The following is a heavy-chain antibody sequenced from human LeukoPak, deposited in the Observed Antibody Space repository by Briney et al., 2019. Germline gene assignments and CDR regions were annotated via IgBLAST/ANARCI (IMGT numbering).Heavy chain of an antibody. CDR2: IYYSGST. CDR3: ARISTKWYSGSLLWDY. J-gene: IGHJ4*02. D-gene: IGHD1-26*01. Sequence: PSETQSLTCTVSGGSISSSSYYWGWIRQPPGKGLEWIGSIYYSGSTYYNPSLKSRVTISVDTSKNQFSLKLSSVTAADTAVYYCARISTKWYSGSLLWDYWGQGTLVTVSS. V-gene: IGHV4-39*07. CDR1: GGSISSSSYY.